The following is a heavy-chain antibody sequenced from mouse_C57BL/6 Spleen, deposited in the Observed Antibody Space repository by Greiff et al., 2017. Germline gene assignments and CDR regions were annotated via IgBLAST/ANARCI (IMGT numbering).Heavy chain of an antibody. CDR3: ARLFDGSYHYYAMDY. Sequence: DVMLVESGGGLVKPGGSLKLSCAASGFTFSDYGMHWVRQAPEKGLEWVAYISSGSSTIYYADTVKGRFTISRDNAKNTLFLQMTSLRSEDTAMYYCARLFDGSYHYYAMDYWGQGTSVTVSS. J-gene: IGHJ4*01. CDR1: GFTFSDYG. CDR2: ISSGSSTI. D-gene: IGHD2-3*01. V-gene: IGHV5-17*01.